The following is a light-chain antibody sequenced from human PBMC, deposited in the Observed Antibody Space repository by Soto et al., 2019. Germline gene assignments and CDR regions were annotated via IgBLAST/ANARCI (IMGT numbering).Light chain of an antibody. CDR1: QSVNNNY. J-gene: IGKJ3*01. CDR2: GAS. Sequence: EIVLTQSPGTLSLSPGERATLSCSASQSVNNNYLVWYQQNPGQPPRLLIYGASSSATGIPDRFSGRGSGTDFTLTISRLEPESFAVYYCQQYGSSPFTLGPGTKVDIK. CDR3: QQYGSSPFT. V-gene: IGKV3-20*01.